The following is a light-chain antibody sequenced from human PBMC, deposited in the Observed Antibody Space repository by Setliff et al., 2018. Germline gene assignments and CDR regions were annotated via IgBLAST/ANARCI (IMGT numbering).Light chain of an antibody. CDR3: CSYAGRYTPYV. Sequence: QSALTQPRSVSGSPGQSVTISCTGTSSDVGGYNYVSWYQQHPGKAPKLMISDVSKRPSGVPDRFSSSKSGTTASLTISGLQAEDEADYYCCSYAGRYTPYVFGSGTKVTVL. CDR1: SSDVGGYNY. J-gene: IGLJ1*01. CDR2: DVS. V-gene: IGLV2-11*01.